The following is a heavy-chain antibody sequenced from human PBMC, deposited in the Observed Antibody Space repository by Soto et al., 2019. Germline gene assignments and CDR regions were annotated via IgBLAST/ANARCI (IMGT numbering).Heavy chain of an antibody. Sequence: QVQLVQSGAEVKKPGSSVKVSCKASGGTFSSYAISWVRQAPGQGLEWMGGIIPIFGTANYAQKFQGRVTITADGSTSTADMELSSLRSEDTAVYYCARARGYSYGSIYYYCGMDGWGQGTTVTVSS. CDR3: ARARGYSYGSIYYYCGMDG. V-gene: IGHV1-69*01. CDR1: GGTFSSYA. D-gene: IGHD5-18*01. CDR2: IIPIFGTA. J-gene: IGHJ6*02.